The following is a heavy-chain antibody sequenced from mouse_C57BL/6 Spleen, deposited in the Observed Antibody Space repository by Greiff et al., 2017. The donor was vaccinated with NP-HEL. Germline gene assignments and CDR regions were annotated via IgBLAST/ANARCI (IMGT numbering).Heavy chain of an antibody. Sequence: EVKLVESGGGLVKPGGSLKLSCAASGFTFSSYAMSWVRQTPEKRLEWVATISDGGSYTYYPDNVKGRFTISRDNAKNNLYLQMSHLKSEDTAMYYCARGYGNYGAMDYWGQGTSVTVSS. CDR2: ISDGGSYT. J-gene: IGHJ4*01. CDR1: GFTFSSYA. D-gene: IGHD2-1*01. CDR3: ARGYGNYGAMDY. V-gene: IGHV5-4*03.